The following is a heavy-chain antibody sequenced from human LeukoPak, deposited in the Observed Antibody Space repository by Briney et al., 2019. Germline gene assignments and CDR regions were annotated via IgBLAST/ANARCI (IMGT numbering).Heavy chain of an antibody. CDR3: ARDPTAYYDSSGYYLNTIDY. D-gene: IGHD3-22*01. CDR1: GFTFSSYD. V-gene: IGHV3-33*01. J-gene: IGHJ4*02. CDR2: IWYDGSYK. Sequence: GSSLTLSCAASGFTFSSYDMHGVRQAPGKGLEWVAVIWYDGSYKYYADSVKGRFTISRDNSKNTLYLQMNSLRAEDTAVYYCARDPTAYYDSSGYYLNTIDYWGQGTLVTVSS.